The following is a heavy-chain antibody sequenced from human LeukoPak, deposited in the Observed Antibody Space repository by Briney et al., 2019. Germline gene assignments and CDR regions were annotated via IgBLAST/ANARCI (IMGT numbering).Heavy chain of an antibody. D-gene: IGHD6-13*01. CDR3: ARDQVSVAGTGIDY. CDR2: ISSSGNSI. Sequence: PGGSLRLSCAASGFTFSSYEMNWVRQAPGKGLEWGSYISSSGNSISYADSVKGRFTISRDNAKNSLHLQMNSLRAEDTAVYYCARDQVSVAGTGIDYWGQGTLVTVSS. J-gene: IGHJ4*02. CDR1: GFTFSSYE. V-gene: IGHV3-48*03.